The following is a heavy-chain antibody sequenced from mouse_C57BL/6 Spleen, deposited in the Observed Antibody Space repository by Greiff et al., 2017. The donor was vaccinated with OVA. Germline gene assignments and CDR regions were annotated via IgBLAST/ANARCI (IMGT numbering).Heavy chain of an antibody. CDR3: ARDPYYYGNYFDY. D-gene: IGHD1-1*01. V-gene: IGHV1-64*01. J-gene: IGHJ2*01. CDR2: IHPNSGST. CDR1: GYTFTSYW. Sequence: QVQLQQPGAELVKPGASVKLSCKASGYTFTSYWMHWVKQRPGQGLEWIGMIHPNSGSTNYNEKFKSKATLTVDKSSSTAYMQLSSLTSEDSAVYYCARDPYYYGNYFDYWGQGTTLTVSS.